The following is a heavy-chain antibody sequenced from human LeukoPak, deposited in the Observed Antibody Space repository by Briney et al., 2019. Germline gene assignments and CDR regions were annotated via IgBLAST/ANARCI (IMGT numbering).Heavy chain of an antibody. CDR3: ARGGGWQYTGAFDI. D-gene: IGHD6-19*01. CDR2: IYHSGST. V-gene: IGHV4-61*08. J-gene: IGHJ3*02. CDR1: GGSISSGGYY. Sequence: PSETLSLTCTVSGGSISSGGYYWSWIRQPPGKGLEWIGYIYHSGSTNYNPSPKSRVTISVDTSKNQFSLKLSSVTAADTAVYYCARGGGWQYTGAFDIWGQGTMVTVSS.